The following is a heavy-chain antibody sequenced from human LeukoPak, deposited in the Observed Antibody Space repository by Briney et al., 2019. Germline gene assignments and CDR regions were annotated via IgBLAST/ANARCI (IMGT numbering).Heavy chain of an antibody. Sequence: GASVKVSCKASGGTFSSYALSWVRRAPGQGLEWMGGIIPPFGTANYAQKFQGRVTITADESTSTAYMELSSLRSEDTAVYYCARDQGGYCSGGSCYSSWFDPWGQGTLVTVSS. CDR3: ARDQGGYCSGGSCYSSWFDP. CDR2: IIPPFGTA. J-gene: IGHJ5*02. CDR1: GGTFSSYA. V-gene: IGHV1-69*13. D-gene: IGHD2-15*01.